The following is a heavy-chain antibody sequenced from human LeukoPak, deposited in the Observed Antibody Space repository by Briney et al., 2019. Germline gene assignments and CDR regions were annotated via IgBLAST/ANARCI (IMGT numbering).Heavy chain of an antibody. CDR1: GGTFSNYA. J-gene: IGHJ1*01. CDR3: ARARDPGSAVPASGF. Sequence: SAKVSCKASGGTFSNYAISWVRQAPGQGLEWMGKIIPILDIANYAQKFQGRVTITADKSTSTAYMELSSLRSEDTAVYYCARARDPGSAVPASGFWGQGTLVTVSS. V-gene: IGHV1-69*04. CDR2: IIPILDIA. D-gene: IGHD6-19*01.